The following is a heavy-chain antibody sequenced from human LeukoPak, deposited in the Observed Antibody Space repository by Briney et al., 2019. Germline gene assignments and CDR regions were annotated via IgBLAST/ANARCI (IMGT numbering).Heavy chain of an antibody. J-gene: IGHJ4*02. Sequence: SQTLSLTCTVSGGSISSGSYYWSWIRQPAGKGLEWIGRIYTSGSTNYNPSLKSRVTISVDTSKNQLSLKLSSVTAADTAVYYCARDRSMIVTNWGQGTLVTVSS. CDR3: ARDRSMIVTN. V-gene: IGHV4-61*02. CDR2: IYTSGST. D-gene: IGHD3-22*01. CDR1: GGSISSGSYY.